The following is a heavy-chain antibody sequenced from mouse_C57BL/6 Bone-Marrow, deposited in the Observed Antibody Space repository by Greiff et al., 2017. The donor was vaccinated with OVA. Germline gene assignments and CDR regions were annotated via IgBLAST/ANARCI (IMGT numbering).Heavy chain of an antibody. Sequence: QVQLQQSGAELARPGASVKMSCKASGYTFTSYTMHWVKQRPGQGLEWIGYINPSSGYTKYNQKFKDKATLTADKSSSTAYMQLTSLTSEDSAVYYCARKGSYVYDRGYYIDYWGQGTTLTVSS. V-gene: IGHV1-4*01. CDR1: GYTFTSYT. CDR2: INPSSGYT. J-gene: IGHJ2*01. D-gene: IGHD2-2*01. CDR3: ARKGSYVYDRGYYIDY.